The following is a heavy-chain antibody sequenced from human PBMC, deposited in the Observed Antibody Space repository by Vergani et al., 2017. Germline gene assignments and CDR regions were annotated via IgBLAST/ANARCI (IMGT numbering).Heavy chain of an antibody. CDR2: SYYSGST. Sequence: QVQLQESGPGLVKPSETLSLTFTVSGGPISSYYWSWIRQPPGKGLEWIGYSYYSGSTNYNPSLKSRVTISVDTSKNQFSLKLSSVTAADTAVYYCARVIATYYDYGGWFDPWGQGTLVTVSS. CDR3: ARVIATYYDYGGWFDP. J-gene: IGHJ5*02. V-gene: IGHV4-59*01. CDR1: GGPISSYY. D-gene: IGHD4-23*01.